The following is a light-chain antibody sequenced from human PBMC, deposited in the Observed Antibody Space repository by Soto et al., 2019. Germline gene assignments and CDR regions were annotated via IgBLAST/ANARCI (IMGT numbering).Light chain of an antibody. CDR1: QSISRY. CDR2: VAS. V-gene: IGKV1-39*01. Sequence: DIQMTQSPSSLSASVGDRVTITCRASQSISRYLNWYQQKPGKAPNLLIYVASSLQSEVPSRFSGSGSGTDFTLTITSLQPEEFATYYCQQSYGTPITVGKGTRLEIK. CDR3: QQSYGTPIT. J-gene: IGKJ5*01.